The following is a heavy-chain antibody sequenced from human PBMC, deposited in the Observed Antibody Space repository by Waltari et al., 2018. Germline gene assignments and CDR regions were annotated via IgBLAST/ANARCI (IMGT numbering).Heavy chain of an antibody. D-gene: IGHD5-18*01. CDR2: MGGSGGSS. J-gene: IGHJ3*02. CDR3: VKEHSYGPGDGFDI. Sequence: EAQVVESGGGLVQPGGSLRLSCAASGFTFSYYAMNWVRQAPGKGLGWVSGMGGSGGSSYYADSVKGRFTISRENSKNTLFLQMSSLRAEDTAVYYCVKEHSYGPGDGFDIWGQGTMVTVSS. CDR1: GFTFSYYA. V-gene: IGHV3-23*04.